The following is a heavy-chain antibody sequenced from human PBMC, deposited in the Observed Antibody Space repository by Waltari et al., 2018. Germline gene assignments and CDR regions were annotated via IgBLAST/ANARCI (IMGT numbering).Heavy chain of an antibody. J-gene: IGHJ3*02. CDR1: GFTFSSYA. CDR2: ISGSGGST. V-gene: IGHV3-23*01. CDR3: AKGSQLVQDAFDI. D-gene: IGHD6-6*01. Sequence: EVQLLESGGGLVQPGGSLRLSCAASGFTFSSYAMSWVRQAPGKGLEWVSAISGSGGSTYYADAVKGRFTISRDNSKNTLYLQMNSLRAEDTAVYYCAKGSQLVQDAFDIWGQGTMVTVSS.